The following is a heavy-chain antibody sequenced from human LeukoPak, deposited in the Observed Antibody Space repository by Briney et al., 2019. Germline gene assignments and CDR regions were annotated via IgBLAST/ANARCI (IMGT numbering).Heavy chain of an antibody. CDR3: ARGGNRYFDY. Sequence: SETLSLTCSVSGGSISSYYWSWIRQPAGKGLEWIGRIYTNGNTNYNPSLKSRVTMTVDTSKNQFSLTLSSVTAADTAVYYCARGGNRYFDYWGQGTLVTVSS. V-gene: IGHV4-4*07. CDR2: IYTNGNT. J-gene: IGHJ4*02. CDR1: GGSISSYY. D-gene: IGHD2/OR15-2a*01.